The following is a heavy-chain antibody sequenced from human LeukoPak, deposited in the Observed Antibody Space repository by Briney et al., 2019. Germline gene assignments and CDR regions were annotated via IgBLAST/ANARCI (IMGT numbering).Heavy chain of an antibody. CDR2: INSDGSST. V-gene: IGHV3-74*01. Sequence: GGSLRLSCAASGFTFSSYWIHWVRHGPGKGLVWVSHINSDGSSTNYADSVKGRFTISRDNAKNTLYLQMNSLRAEDTAVYFCARDRGSDYYYELDYWGQGTLVTVSS. D-gene: IGHD3-22*01. CDR1: GFTFSSYW. J-gene: IGHJ4*02. CDR3: ARDRGSDYYYELDY.